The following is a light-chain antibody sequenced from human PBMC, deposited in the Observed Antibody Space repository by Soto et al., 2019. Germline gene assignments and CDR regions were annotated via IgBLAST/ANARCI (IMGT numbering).Light chain of an antibody. V-gene: IGKV3-15*01. CDR3: QQYNIWPPWT. CDR2: DAS. Sequence: ILMTHSPATLSVSPGERATLSCRASQSVSNNLAWYQQKPGQAPRLLIYDASTRATGIPARFSGSGSGTEFTLTISGLQSEDFAVYYCQQYNIWPPWTFGQGTKVEVK. CDR1: QSVSNN. J-gene: IGKJ1*01.